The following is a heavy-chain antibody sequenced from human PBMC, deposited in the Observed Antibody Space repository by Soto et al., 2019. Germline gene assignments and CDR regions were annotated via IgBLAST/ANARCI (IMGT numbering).Heavy chain of an antibody. J-gene: IGHJ2*01. CDR2: ISATSTNA. D-gene: IGHD6-13*01. V-gene: IGHV3-23*01. CDR3: AKDLRGPAAGTWYFDL. CDR1: GLTFSSYA. Sequence: EVQLLESGGGLVQPGGSLRLSCAASGLTFSSYAMGWVRQVPGQGLEWVSAISATSTNAYYADSVKGLFTISRDNSQNTLYMEMNSRRADDTVVYYCAKDLRGPAAGTWYFDLWGRGTLVTVSS.